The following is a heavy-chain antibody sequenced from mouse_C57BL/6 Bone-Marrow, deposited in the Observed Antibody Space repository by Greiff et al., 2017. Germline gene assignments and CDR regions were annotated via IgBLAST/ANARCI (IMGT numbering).Heavy chain of an antibody. J-gene: IGHJ1*03. CDR1: GYTFTSYW. CDR2: IDPSDSYT. CDR3: AKIYYDYDGWYFDV. Sequence: VQLQQPGAELVMPGASVKLSCKASGYTFTSYWMHWVKQRPGQGLEWIGEIDPSDSYTNYNQKFKGKSTLTVDKSSSTAYMQLSSLTSEDSAVYYCAKIYYDYDGWYFDVWCTGTTVTVSS. V-gene: IGHV1-69*01. D-gene: IGHD2-4*01.